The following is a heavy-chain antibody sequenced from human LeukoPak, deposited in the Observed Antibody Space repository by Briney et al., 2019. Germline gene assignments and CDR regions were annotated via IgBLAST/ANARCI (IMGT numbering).Heavy chain of an antibody. D-gene: IGHD6-13*01. CDR2: IIPIFGTA. J-gene: IGHJ3*02. Sequence: VASVKVSCKASGGTFSSYAISWVRQAPGQGLEWMGGIIPIFGTANYAQKLQGRVTMTTDTSTSTAYMELRSLRSDDTAVYYCARHSSSWYDAFDIWGQGTMVTVSS. V-gene: IGHV1-69*05. CDR3: ARHSSSWYDAFDI. CDR1: GGTFSSYA.